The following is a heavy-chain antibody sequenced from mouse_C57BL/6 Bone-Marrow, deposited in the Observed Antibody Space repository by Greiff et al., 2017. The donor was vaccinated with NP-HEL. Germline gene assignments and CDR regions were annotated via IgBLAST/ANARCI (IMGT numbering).Heavy chain of an antibody. V-gene: IGHV14-4*01. J-gene: IGHJ4*01. CDR2: IDPANGDT. CDR1: GFTIKDDY. D-gene: IGHD1-1*01. Sequence: EVQLQQSGAELVRPGASVKLSCTVSGFTIKDDYMHWVKQRPEQGLEWIGWIDPANGDTEYASKFQGKATITADTSSNTAYLQLSSLTSEDTAVYYCTTGGSSPYSMDYWGQGTSVTVSS. CDR3: TTGGSSPYSMDY.